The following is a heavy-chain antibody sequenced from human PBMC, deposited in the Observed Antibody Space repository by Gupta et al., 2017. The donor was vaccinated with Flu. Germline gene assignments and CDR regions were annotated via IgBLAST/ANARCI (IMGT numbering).Heavy chain of an antibody. V-gene: IGHV4-59*01. Sequence: QVQLQESGPGLVKPSETLSLTCTVSGGSISSYYWSWIRQPPGKGLEWIGYIYYSGSTNYNPSLKSRVTISVDTSKNQFSLKLSSVTAADTAVYYCARADVSTGTPWGRLNYYYYMDVWGKGTTVTVSS. CDR2: IYYSGST. D-gene: IGHD1-7*01. CDR1: GGSISSYY. CDR3: ARADVSTGTPWGRLNYYYYMDV. J-gene: IGHJ6*03.